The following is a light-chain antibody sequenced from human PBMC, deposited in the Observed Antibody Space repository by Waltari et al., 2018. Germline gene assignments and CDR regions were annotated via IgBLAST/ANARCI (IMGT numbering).Light chain of an antibody. Sequence: QSVLTQPPSASGTPGQSVTISCSGSSSNIGSNPVQWYQHLPGTAPKLLIFSDNQRPSGVPDRFSGSKSGSSASLAISGLQSYDESLFYCAAWDDSLNALVFGGGTQLTV. CDR3: AAWDDSLNALV. V-gene: IGLV1-44*01. CDR2: SDN. CDR1: SSNIGSNP. J-gene: IGLJ2*01.